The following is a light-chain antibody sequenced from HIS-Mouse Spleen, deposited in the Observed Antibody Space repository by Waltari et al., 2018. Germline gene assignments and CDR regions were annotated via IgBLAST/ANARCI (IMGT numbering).Light chain of an antibody. CDR3: QQSYSTPRVWT. V-gene: IGKV1-39*01. Sequence: DIQMTQSPSSLSASVGDRVTITCRASQSISSYLNWYQQKPGKAPKLLIYAASSLQSGVPSRFSGSGSVTDFTLTISSLQPEDFATYYCQQSYSTPRVWTFGQGTKVEIK. J-gene: IGKJ1*01. CDR1: QSISSY. CDR2: AAS.